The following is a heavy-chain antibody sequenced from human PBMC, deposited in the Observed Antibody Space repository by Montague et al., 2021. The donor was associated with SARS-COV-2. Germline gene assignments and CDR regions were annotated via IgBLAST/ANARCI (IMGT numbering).Heavy chain of an antibody. V-gene: IGHV4-59*01. J-gene: IGHJ2*01. D-gene: IGHD5-18*01. CDR2: IYDTGNT. CDR1: GGSISGYY. CDR3: ARDFRLQLWQTNYYFGL. Sequence: SETLSLTCTVSGGSISGYYWSWIRPPPGKGPAWIGNIYDTGNTNYNPSLKSRVTISEDTSKNQFSLRLTSVTAADTAVYYCARDFRLQLWQTNYYFGLWGRGTLVSVSS.